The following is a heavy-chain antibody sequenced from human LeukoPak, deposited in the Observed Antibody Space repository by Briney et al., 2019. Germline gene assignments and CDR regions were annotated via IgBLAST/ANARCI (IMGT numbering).Heavy chain of an antibody. Sequence: GGSLRLSCAASGFTVSTSYMTWVRQAPGKGLEWVSVIYSGGSTYYADSVKGRFTISRDNSKSTLYLQMNSLRAEDTAVYYCARVLVTGLKRYFDYWGQGTLVTVSS. V-gene: IGHV3-66*01. J-gene: IGHJ4*02. CDR2: IYSGGST. CDR3: ARVLVTGLKRYFDY. CDR1: GFTVSTSY. D-gene: IGHD1-20*01.